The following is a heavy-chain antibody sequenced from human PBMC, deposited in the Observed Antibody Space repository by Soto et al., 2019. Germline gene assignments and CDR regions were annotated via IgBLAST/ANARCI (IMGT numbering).Heavy chain of an antibody. D-gene: IGHD2-15*01. V-gene: IGHV3-30*18. CDR1: GFTFSSYG. J-gene: IGHJ4*02. CDR3: AKIERYCSGGSCKYYFDY. Sequence: PGGSLRLSCAASGFTFSSYGMHWVRQAPGKGLEWVAVISYDGSNKYYADSVKGRFTISRDNSKNTLYLQMNSLRAEDTAVYYFAKIERYCSGGSCKYYFDYWGQGTLVTVSS. CDR2: ISYDGSNK.